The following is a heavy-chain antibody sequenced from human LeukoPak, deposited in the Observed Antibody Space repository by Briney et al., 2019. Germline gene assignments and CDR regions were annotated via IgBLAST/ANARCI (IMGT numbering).Heavy chain of an antibody. CDR2: INDSGST. V-gene: IGHV4-34*01. J-gene: IGHJ4*02. CDR3: ARRAGYDYGQIDH. D-gene: IGHD5-18*01. Sequence: SETLSLTCAVYGGSFSGYYWSWIRQPPGKGLEWIGEINDSGSTNYNPSLKSRVTISVDMSNNRVSLKVDSVTAADTAVYYCARRAGYDYGQIDHWGRGTLVTVSS. CDR1: GGSFSGYY.